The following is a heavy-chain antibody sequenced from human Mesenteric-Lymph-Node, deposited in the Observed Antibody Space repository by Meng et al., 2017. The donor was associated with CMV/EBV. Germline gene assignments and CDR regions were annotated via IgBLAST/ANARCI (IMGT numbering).Heavy chain of an antibody. Sequence: SETLSLTCTVSGYSISSGYYWGWIRQPPGKGLEWIGSIYHSGSTYYNPSLKSRVTISVDTSKNQFSLKLSSVTAADTAVYYCARVTGYCSSTSCWPYWGQGTLVTVSS. D-gene: IGHD2-2*01. V-gene: IGHV4-38-2*02. CDR2: IYHSGST. CDR3: ARVTGYCSSTSCWPY. J-gene: IGHJ4*02. CDR1: GYSISSGYY.